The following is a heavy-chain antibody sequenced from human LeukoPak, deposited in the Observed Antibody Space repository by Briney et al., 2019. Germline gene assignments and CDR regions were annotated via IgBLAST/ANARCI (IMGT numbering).Heavy chain of an antibody. CDR1: GGSISSYY. J-gene: IGHJ4*02. D-gene: IGHD3-22*01. Sequence: SETLSLTCTVSGGSISSYYWSWIRQPPGKGLEWIGYIYYRVTSDYNPSLKSRVTISVDTSKNQFSLKLSSVTAADTAVYYCARSTNYYDSSGPGGFHFDYWGQGTLVTVSP. CDR2: IYYRVTS. V-gene: IGHV4-59*01. CDR3: ARSTNYYDSSGPGGFHFDY.